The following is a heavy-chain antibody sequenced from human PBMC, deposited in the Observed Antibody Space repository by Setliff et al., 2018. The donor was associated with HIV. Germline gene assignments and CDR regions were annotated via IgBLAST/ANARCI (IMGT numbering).Heavy chain of an antibody. D-gene: IGHD3-10*01. Sequence: GASVKVSCKASGGTFSNYAFSWGRQAPGQGLEWMGGIIPIFGSTKYAQKFQGRVTISADESTTTADMELSSLRSEDTAVYYCARDDHYYDSGSYYSDWYFDLWGRGTLVTVSS. CDR2: IIPIFGST. V-gene: IGHV1-69*13. CDR1: GGTFSNYA. CDR3: ARDDHYYDSGSYYSDWYFDL. J-gene: IGHJ2*01.